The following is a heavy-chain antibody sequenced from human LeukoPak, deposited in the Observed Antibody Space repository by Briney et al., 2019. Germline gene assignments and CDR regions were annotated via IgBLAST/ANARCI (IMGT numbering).Heavy chain of an antibody. CDR2: IYNIGRT. CDR1: VGSISSGGSS. Sequence: PSQTLSLTRAVSVGSISSGGSSWSWIRQPPGKGLEWIGYIYNIGRTYYNPSLKSRVTILVDRSKNQFSLKLSSVTAADTAVYYCARALTRMAAFDIWGQGTMVTVSS. J-gene: IGHJ3*02. CDR3: ARALTRMAAFDI. D-gene: IGHD1-14*01. V-gene: IGHV4-30-2*01.